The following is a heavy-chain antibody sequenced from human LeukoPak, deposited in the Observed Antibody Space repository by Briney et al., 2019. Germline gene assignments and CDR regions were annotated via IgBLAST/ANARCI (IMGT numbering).Heavy chain of an antibody. CDR3: AMGIAAAGIDY. CDR2: IYTSGST. Sequence: SETLSLTYTVSGGSISSYYWSWIRQPAGKGLEWIGRIYTSGSTNYNPSLKSRVTMSVDTSKNQFSLKLSSVTAADTAVYYCAMGIAAAGIDYWGQGTLVTVSS. V-gene: IGHV4-4*07. J-gene: IGHJ4*02. D-gene: IGHD6-13*01. CDR1: GGSISSYY.